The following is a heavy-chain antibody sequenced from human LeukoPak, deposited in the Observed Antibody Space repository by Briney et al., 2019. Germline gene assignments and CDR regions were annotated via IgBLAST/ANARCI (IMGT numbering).Heavy chain of an antibody. D-gene: IGHD6-13*01. CDR1: GGSISSYY. CDR3: ARAPTRYSFYYYYMDV. CDR2: IYYSGST. J-gene: IGHJ6*03. Sequence: SETLSLTCTVSGGSISSYYWSWIRQPPGRGLEWIGYIYYSGSTNYNPSLKSRVTISVDTSKNQFSLRLSSVTAADTAVYYCARAPTRYSFYYYYMDVWGKGTTVTISS. V-gene: IGHV4-59*01.